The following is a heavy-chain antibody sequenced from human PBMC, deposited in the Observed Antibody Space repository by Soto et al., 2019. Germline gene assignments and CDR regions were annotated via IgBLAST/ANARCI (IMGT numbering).Heavy chain of an antibody. D-gene: IGHD3-10*01. CDR1: GFTFSSYW. J-gene: IGHJ3*02. CDR2: INSDGSST. CDR3: ARVPVLLYAFDI. Sequence: GGSLRLSCAASGFTFSSYWMHWVRQAPGKGLVWVSRINSDGSSTSYADSVKGRFTISRDNAKNTLYLQMNSLRAEDTAVYYCARVPVLLYAFDIWGQGTMVTVSS. V-gene: IGHV3-74*01.